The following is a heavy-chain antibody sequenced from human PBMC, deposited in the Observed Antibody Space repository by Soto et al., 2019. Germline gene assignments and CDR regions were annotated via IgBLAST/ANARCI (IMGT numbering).Heavy chain of an antibody. CDR2: INYDGSST. CDR3: ASSRYCRGGACFGSLDY. V-gene: IGHV3-74*01. D-gene: IGHD2-15*01. Sequence: EVQLVESGGGLVQPGGSLRLSCAASGFTFSNHWMHWVRQAPGKGLVWVSHINYDGSSTTYADSVKGRFTISRDNAKSTLYLQMNSLRAEDTALYYGASSRYCRGGACFGSLDYWGQGTLVTVSS. J-gene: IGHJ4*02. CDR1: GFTFSNHW.